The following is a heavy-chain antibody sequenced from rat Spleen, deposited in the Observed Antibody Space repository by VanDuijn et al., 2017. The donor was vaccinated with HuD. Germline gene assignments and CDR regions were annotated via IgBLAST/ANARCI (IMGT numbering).Heavy chain of an antibody. CDR3: ARHREY. CDR2: ITNSGGFT. V-gene: IGHV5-29*01. J-gene: IGHJ2*01. Sequence: EVQLVESGGGLVQPGRSLKLSCAASGFTFSDYGMAWVRQAPTKGPEWVASITNSGGFTYYRDSVKGRFTVSKDNAKSTLSLQPDSLRSEDTATYYRARHREYWGQGVMVTVSS. CDR1: GFTFSDYG.